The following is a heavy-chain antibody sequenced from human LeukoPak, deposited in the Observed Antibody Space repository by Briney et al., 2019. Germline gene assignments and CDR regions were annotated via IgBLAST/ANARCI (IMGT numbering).Heavy chain of an antibody. CDR1: GYTFTSYD. J-gene: IGHJ1*01. CDR2: MNPNSGNT. Sequence: ASVKVSCKASGYTFTSYDINWVRQATGQGLEWMGWMNPNSGNTGYAQKFQGRVTMTRNTSISTAYMELSSLRSEDTAVYYCARGIVVVTAISPLSEYFQHWGQGTLVTVSS. D-gene: IGHD2-21*02. V-gene: IGHV1-8*01. CDR3: ARGIVVVTAISPLSEYFQH.